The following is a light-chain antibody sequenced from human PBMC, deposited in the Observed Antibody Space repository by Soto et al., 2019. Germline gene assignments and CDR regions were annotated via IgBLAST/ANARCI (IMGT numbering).Light chain of an antibody. CDR2: EVN. CDR3: SSYTTTNNCV. CDR1: ISDVGYYNY. Sequence: QAALTQPPYASGSPAQSVTISCTCTISDVGYYNYVSWYQQHPGKAPKLLIYEVNYRPSGVSDRFSGSKYGTTASLTISGLQAEDEADYYCSSYTTTNNCVFGTGT. J-gene: IGLJ1*01. V-gene: IGLV2-8*01.